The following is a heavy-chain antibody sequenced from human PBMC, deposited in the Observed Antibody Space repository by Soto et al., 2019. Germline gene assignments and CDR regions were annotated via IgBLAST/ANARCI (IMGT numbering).Heavy chain of an antibody. D-gene: IGHD5-18*01. J-gene: IGHJ6*02. CDR1: GFTFSSHG. V-gene: IGHV3-30*18. Sequence: GGSLRLSCAASGFTFSSHGLHWVRQAPGKGLEWVAVISYDGSNKYYADSVKGRFTISRDNSKNTLYLQMNSLRAEDTAVYYCAKVGIKLWRSDGMDVWGQGTTVTVSS. CDR2: ISYDGSNK. CDR3: AKVGIKLWRSDGMDV.